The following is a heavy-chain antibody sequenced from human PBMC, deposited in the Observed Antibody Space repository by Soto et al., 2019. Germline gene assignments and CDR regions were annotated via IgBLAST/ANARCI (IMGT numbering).Heavy chain of an antibody. J-gene: IGHJ4*02. CDR1: GFTFSSHW. CDR3: ARSFSGYDDN. V-gene: IGHV3-74*01. CDR2: INPDGSAT. D-gene: IGHD5-12*01. Sequence: GGSLRLSCAASGFTFSSHWMHWVRQPPGKGLVWVSRINPDGSATSHADSVKARFTISRDNTKHTLYLPVNSLRAEDTAVYSCARSFSGYDDNSGQGTVVTVSS.